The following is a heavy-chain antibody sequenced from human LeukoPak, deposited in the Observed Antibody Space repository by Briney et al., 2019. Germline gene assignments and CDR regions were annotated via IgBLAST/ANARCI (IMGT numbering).Heavy chain of an antibody. V-gene: IGHV3-30-3*01. J-gene: IGHJ4*02. CDR3: AREPGPGYFDY. CDR2: ISHDGSDK. Sequence: GGSLRLSCAAPGFTLSSHAMHWVRQAPGKGLEWVAVISHDGSDKHYTDSVKGRFTISRDNSRNTLYLQMNSLRAEDTAVYYCAREPGPGYFDYWGQGTLVTVSS. CDR1: GFTLSSHA. D-gene: IGHD1-14*01.